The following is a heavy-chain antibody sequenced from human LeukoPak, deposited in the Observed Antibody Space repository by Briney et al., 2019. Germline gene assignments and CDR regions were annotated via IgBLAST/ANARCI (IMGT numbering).Heavy chain of an antibody. CDR2: FDPEDGET. CDR3: VTDSGSYYYH. D-gene: IGHD1-26*01. V-gene: IGHV1-24*01. Sequence: ASVEVSCKVSGYTLTYLAIHWVRQAPGKGLDWMGGFDPEDGETIYAQNLEGRVTMAEDTSTDTAYMELRSLRSEDTAVYFCVTDSGSYYYHWGQGTLVSVSS. CDR1: GYTLTYLA. J-gene: IGHJ4*02.